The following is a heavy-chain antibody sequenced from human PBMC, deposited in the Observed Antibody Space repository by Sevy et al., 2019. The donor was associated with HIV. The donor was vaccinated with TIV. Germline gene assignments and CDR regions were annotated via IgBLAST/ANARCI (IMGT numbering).Heavy chain of an antibody. Sequence: GGCLRLSCAASGFTFDDYAMHWVRQAPGKGLEWVSGISWNSGSIGYADSVKGRFTISRDNAKNSLYLQMNSLRAEDTALYYCAKDIGDHSSGWYGSYYYYYGMDVWGQGTTVTVSS. V-gene: IGHV3-9*01. CDR3: AKDIGDHSSGWYGSYYYYYGMDV. J-gene: IGHJ6*02. CDR2: ISWNSGSI. CDR1: GFTFDDYA. D-gene: IGHD6-19*01.